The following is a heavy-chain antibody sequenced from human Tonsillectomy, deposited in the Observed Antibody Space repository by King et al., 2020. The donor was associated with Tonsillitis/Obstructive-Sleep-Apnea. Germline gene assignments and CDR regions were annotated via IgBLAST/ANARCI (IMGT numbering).Heavy chain of an antibody. CDR2: IYYSGST. CDR3: ARRWRSEVATIDY. Sequence: QLQLQESGPGLVKPSETLSLTCTVSGGSISSSSYYWGWIRQPPGKGLEWIGSIYYSGSTYYNPSLKSRVTISVDTSKNQFSLKLSSVTAADTAVYYCARRWRSEVATIDYWGQGTLVTVSS. J-gene: IGHJ4*02. V-gene: IGHV4-39*01. D-gene: IGHD5-12*01. CDR1: GGSISSSSYY.